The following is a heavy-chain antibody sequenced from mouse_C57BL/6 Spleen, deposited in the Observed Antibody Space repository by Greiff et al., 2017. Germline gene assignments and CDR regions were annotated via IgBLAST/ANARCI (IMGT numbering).Heavy chain of an antibody. D-gene: IGHD2-5*01. Sequence: EVKVVESGGGLVQPGESLKLSCESNEYEFPSHDMSWVRKTPEKRLELVAAINSDGGSTSYPDTMERRFIISRDNTKKTLYLQMSSLRSEDTALYYCARQNSNYGDAMDYWGQGTSVTVSS. CDR2: INSDGGST. CDR1: EYEFPSHD. CDR3: ARQNSNYGDAMDY. J-gene: IGHJ4*01. V-gene: IGHV5-2*01.